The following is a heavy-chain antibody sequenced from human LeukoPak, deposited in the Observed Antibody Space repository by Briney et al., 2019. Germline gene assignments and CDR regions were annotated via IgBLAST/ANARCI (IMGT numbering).Heavy chain of an antibody. CDR1: GFTFSSYW. Sequence: GGSLRLSCAASGFTFSSYWMSWVRQAPGKGLEWVANIKQDGSEKYYVDSVKGRFTISRDNAKNSLYLQMNSLRAEDPAVYYCARTPISGRYYDISTYLVSFDTWGQGTLFPVS. J-gene: IGHJ4*02. D-gene: IGHD3-22*01. V-gene: IGHV3-7*01. CDR3: ARTPISGRYYDISTYLVSFDT. CDR2: IKQDGSEK.